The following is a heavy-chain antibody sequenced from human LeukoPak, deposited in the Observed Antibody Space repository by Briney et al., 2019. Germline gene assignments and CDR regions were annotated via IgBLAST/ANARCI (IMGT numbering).Heavy chain of an antibody. CDR3: ARSGWLQFDYFDY. J-gene: IGHJ4*02. CDR1: VGSIGSYF. D-gene: IGHD5-24*01. Sequence: SETLSLTCTISVGSIGSYFWNWIRQSPGKGLQWIGYINYSGSTNYNPSLESRVSISVDTSKNQVSLRLRSVTAADTAVYYCARSGWLQFDYFDYWGQGILVTVSS. V-gene: IGHV4-59*01. CDR2: INYSGST.